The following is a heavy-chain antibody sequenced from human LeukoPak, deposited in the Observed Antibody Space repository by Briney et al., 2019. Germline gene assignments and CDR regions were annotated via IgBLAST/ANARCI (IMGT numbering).Heavy chain of an antibody. Sequence: PSETLSLTCTVSGGSISNYYWSWIRQPPGKGLEWIGYIYGSGSTHYNPSLKSRVSISVDTSKNQLSLRLTSVTAADTAVYYCARGGAGLAAAWYNLDYWGQGTLVTVSS. J-gene: IGHJ4*02. CDR1: GGSISNYY. D-gene: IGHD1-1*01. V-gene: IGHV4-59*01. CDR3: ARGGAGLAAAWYNLDY. CDR2: IYGSGST.